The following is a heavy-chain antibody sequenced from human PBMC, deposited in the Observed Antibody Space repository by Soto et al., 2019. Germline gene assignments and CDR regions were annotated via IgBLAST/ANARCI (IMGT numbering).Heavy chain of an antibody. D-gene: IGHD2-2*01. Sequence: QVQLQQWGAGLLKPSETLSLTCAVYGGSFLGFYWSWIRQPPGKALAWIGEINHSGSTHYTPSLKRRFTISVDTSKNQFSLKLSSVTAADTAVYYCARGDVVVVPAALEYWGQGTLVTVSS. CDR1: GGSFLGFY. CDR3: ARGDVVVVPAALEY. CDR2: INHSGST. V-gene: IGHV4-34*01. J-gene: IGHJ4*02.